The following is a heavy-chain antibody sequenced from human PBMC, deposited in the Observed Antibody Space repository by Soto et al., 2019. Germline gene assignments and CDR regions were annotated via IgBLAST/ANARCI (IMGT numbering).Heavy chain of an antibody. V-gene: IGHV3-23*01. CDR1: GFTFSSYA. Sequence: EVQLLESGGGLVQPGGSLTLSCATSGFTFSSYAMVWVRQAAEKGLEWVASISNNGDTAYYADSVKGRFTISRGNSENTMYLQINGLRADDPALYFCAKSRVFIGAIVTLLDSWGQGTQVTVSS. CDR3: AKSRVFIGAIVTLLDS. J-gene: IGHJ4*02. D-gene: IGHD3-16*02. CDR2: ISNNGDTA.